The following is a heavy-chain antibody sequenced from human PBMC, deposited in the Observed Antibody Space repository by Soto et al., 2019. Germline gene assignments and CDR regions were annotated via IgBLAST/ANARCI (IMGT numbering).Heavy chain of an antibody. V-gene: IGHV3-15*01. CDR2: IYTKTGGGTT. D-gene: IGHD6-13*01. CDR1: GFTFSKAR. CDR3: TTVNQWWKYEQQLVLLGYYYYYYGMDV. Sequence: PGGALRLSCVGSGFTFSKARVSWGRPAPGEGGGWGGRIYTKTGGGTTDYAAPVKGRFTISRDDSKNTLYLQMNSLKTEDTAVYYCTTVNQWWKYEQQLVLLGYYYYYYGMDVWGQGTTVT. J-gene: IGHJ6*02.